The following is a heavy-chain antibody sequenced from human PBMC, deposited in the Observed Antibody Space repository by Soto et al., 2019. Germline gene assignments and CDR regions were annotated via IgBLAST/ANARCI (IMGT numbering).Heavy chain of an antibody. Sequence: GASVKVSCKTSGYSFTTYFMHWVRQAPGQRLEWMGWINTGNGDTKYSQQFQGRVTIARDTSASTTYMELSSLRSEDTAVYYCARTYSNNWSTYFDYWGQGTLVTVSS. V-gene: IGHV1-3*04. CDR3: ARTYSNNWSTYFDY. CDR2: INTGNGDT. D-gene: IGHD1-1*01. CDR1: GYSFTTYF. J-gene: IGHJ4*02.